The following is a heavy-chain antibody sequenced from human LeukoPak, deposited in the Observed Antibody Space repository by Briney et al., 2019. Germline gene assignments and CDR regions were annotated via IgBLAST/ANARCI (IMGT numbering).Heavy chain of an antibody. V-gene: IGHV3-21*01. CDR1: GFTFSTYT. D-gene: IGHD2/OR15-2a*01. CDR2: ISSTSDYI. Sequence: GGSLRLSCAAAGFTFSTYTMNWVRQAPGKGLEWVSSISSTSDYIYYADSVKGRFTISRDNAKNSLYLQMNSLRAEDTAVYYCARVSSPAGYYDPFDYWGQGTLVTVSS. J-gene: IGHJ4*02. CDR3: ARVSSPAGYYDPFDY.